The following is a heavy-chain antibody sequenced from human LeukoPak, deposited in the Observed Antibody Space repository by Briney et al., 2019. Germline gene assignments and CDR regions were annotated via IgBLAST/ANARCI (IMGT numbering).Heavy chain of an antibody. CDR1: GFTFTSSA. Sequence: SVKVSCKASGFTFTSSAMQWVRQARGQRLEWIGWIVVGSGNTNYAQKFQERVTITRDMSTSTAYMELSSLRSEDTAVYYCEAIPYYYDSSGYTFDYWGQGTLVTVSS. CDR2: IVVGSGNT. J-gene: IGHJ4*02. CDR3: EAIPYYYDSSGYTFDY. D-gene: IGHD3-22*01. V-gene: IGHV1-58*02.